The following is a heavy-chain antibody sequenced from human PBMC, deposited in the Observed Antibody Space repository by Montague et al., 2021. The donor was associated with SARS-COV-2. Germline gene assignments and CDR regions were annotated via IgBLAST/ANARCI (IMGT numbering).Heavy chain of an antibody. D-gene: IGHD6-19*01. CDR3: ARDRRGIAMAGRAYYYYNMDV. Sequence: TLSLTCPVSGASISSANYYWTWIRQPAGKGLEWIGHISTSGSSSYNPSLKIRVTIILDTSKQQFSLELTSVTAADTAVYYCARDRRGIAMAGRAYYYYNMDVWGKGTTVTVSS. J-gene: IGHJ6*03. CDR1: GASISSANYY. V-gene: IGHV4-61*09. CDR2: ISTSGSS.